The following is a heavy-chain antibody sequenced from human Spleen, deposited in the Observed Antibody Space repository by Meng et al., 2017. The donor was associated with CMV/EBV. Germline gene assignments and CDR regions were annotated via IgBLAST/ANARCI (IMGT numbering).Heavy chain of an antibody. V-gene: IGHV3-11*05. Sequence: QVQLVESGGGLVKPGGSLRLSCAASGFSFSDYYMSWIRQAPGKGLEWVSYITSGGSYTNYADSVKGRFTISRDNAKNSLYMQMNSLRAEDTAVYYCARGSGGYQYYFDYWGQGTLVTVSS. CDR3: ARGSGGYQYYFDY. D-gene: IGHD6-19*01. CDR2: ITSGGSYT. CDR1: GFSFSDYY. J-gene: IGHJ4*02.